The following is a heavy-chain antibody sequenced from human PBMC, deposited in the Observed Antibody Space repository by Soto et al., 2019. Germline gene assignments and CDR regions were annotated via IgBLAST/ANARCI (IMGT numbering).Heavy chain of an antibody. Sequence: GGSLRLSCAASGFTFYKYGMHWVRQAPGKGLEWVALISHDGSNKYYVDSVKGRFTIARDNSKNTVFLQMNSLRPEDTALYFCAKDDSNRWYNYYAMDVWGQGTTVTVSS. D-gene: IGHD3-22*01. CDR3: AKDDSNRWYNYYAMDV. CDR2: ISHDGSNK. J-gene: IGHJ6*02. CDR1: GFTFYKYG. V-gene: IGHV3-30*18.